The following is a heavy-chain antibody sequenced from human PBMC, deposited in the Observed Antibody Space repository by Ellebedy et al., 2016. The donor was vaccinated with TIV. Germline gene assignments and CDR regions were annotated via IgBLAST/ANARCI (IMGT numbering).Heavy chain of an antibody. CDR1: GFTFSSYS. CDR2: ISSSSSYI. V-gene: IGHV3-21*01. J-gene: IGHJ4*02. D-gene: IGHD3-10*01. Sequence: GESLKISXAASGFTFSSYSMNWVRQAPGKGLEWVSSISSSSSYIYYADSVKGRFTISRDNAKNSLYLQMNSLRAEDTAVYYCARDRDILGVGECFDYWGQGTLVTVSS. CDR3: ARDRDILGVGECFDY.